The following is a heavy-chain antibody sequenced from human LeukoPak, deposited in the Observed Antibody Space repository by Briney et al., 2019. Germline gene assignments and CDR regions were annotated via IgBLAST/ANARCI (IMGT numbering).Heavy chain of an antibody. Sequence: QPGGSLRLSCVASGFTLNKYWMHWVRQAPGKGLVWVSRINIDGSSISYADSVRGRFTISRDNAKNTLYLQMNNLRAEDTAVYYCTRIPADQTFFDFWGQGTLVTVSS. CDR2: INIDGSSI. J-gene: IGHJ4*02. CDR3: TRIPADQTFFDF. V-gene: IGHV3-74*01. D-gene: IGHD2-2*01. CDR1: GFTLNKYW.